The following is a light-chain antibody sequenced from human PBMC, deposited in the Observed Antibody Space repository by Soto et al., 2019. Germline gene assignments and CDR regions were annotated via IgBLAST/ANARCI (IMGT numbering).Light chain of an antibody. CDR2: GAS. CDR1: QSVSNNY. V-gene: IGKV3-20*01. Sequence: EIVLTQSPGTLSLSPGERATLSCRASQSVSNNYLAWYQQKPGQAPRLLIYGASNRATGIPDRFSGSGSGTDFTLTISRLEPEDFATYYCQQSFRTPYTFGQGTDLEI. J-gene: IGKJ2*01. CDR3: QQSFRTPYT.